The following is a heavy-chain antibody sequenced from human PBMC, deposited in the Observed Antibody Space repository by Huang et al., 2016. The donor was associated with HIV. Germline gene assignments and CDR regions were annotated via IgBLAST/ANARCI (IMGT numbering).Heavy chain of an antibody. CDR2: CDAREGGT. J-gene: IGHJ5*02. CDR1: GKSVSEVA. V-gene: IGHV1-24*01. CDR3: VTSRKTISGGRVGWFDP. Sequence: QVQLVQFGAEVKKPGASVKVSCKVSGKSVSEVAMHWVRQAPGKGLEWRGGCDAREGGTVDPQKCQGRVSMTEDTSTDTAYMELSGLRSDDTAVYYCVTSRKTISGGRVGWFDPWGQGTLVTVSS. D-gene: IGHD3-3*01.